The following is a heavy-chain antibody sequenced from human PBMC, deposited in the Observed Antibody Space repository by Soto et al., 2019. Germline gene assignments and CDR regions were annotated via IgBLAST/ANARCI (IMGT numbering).Heavy chain of an antibody. Sequence: KPSETLSLTCTVSGGSISSSSYYWGWIRQPPGKGLEWIGSIYYSGSTYYNPSLKSRVTISVDTSKNQFSLKLSSVTAADTAVYYCARHVELLGSGSYYSRYNWFDPWGQGTLVTVSS. V-gene: IGHV4-39*01. CDR1: GGSISSSSYY. CDR3: ARHVELLGSGSYYSRYNWFDP. D-gene: IGHD3-10*01. J-gene: IGHJ5*02. CDR2: IYYSGST.